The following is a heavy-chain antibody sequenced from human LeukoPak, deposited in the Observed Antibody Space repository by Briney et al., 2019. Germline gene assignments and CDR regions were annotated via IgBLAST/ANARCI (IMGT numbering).Heavy chain of an antibody. Sequence: SETLSLTCTVSGYSISSGYYWGWIRQPPGKGLEWIGSIYHSGSTYYNPSLKSRVTISVDTSKNQFSLKLSSVTAADTAVYYCARGRWLRRGFDYWGQGTLVTVSS. V-gene: IGHV4-38-2*02. D-gene: IGHD5-12*01. CDR1: GYSISSGYY. CDR3: ARGRWLRRGFDY. CDR2: IYHSGST. J-gene: IGHJ4*02.